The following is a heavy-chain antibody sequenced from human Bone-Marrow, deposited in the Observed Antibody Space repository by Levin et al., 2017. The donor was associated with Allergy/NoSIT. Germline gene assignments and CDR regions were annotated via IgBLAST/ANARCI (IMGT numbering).Heavy chain of an antibody. CDR2: IYHSGST. CDR3: ASDSPRPDGSYYDYYGMDV. J-gene: IGHJ6*02. D-gene: IGHD2-2*01. CDR1: GGSISSSNW. V-gene: IGHV4-4*02. Sequence: SETLSLTCAVSGGSISSSNWWSWVRQPPGKGLEWIGEIYHSGSTNYNPSLKSRVTISVDKSKNQFSLKLSSVTAADTAVYYCASDSPRPDGSYYDYYGMDVWGQGTTVTVSS.